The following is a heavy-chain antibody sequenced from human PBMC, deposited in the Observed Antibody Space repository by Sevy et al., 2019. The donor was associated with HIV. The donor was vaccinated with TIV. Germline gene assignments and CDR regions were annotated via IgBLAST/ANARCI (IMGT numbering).Heavy chain of an antibody. CDR2: IYWDDDK. V-gene: IGHV2-5*02. CDR1: GFPFSTSGVG. D-gene: IGHD3-9*01. J-gene: IGHJ4*02. Sequence: SGPTLVNPTQTLTLTCTFSGFPFSTSGVGVGWIRQPPGKALEWLALIYWDDDKRYSPSLKSRLTITKDTSKVQVVLTMANMDPVDTGTYYCAHRRSKGITITEFDYWGQGTLVTVSS. CDR3: AHRRSKGITITEFDY.